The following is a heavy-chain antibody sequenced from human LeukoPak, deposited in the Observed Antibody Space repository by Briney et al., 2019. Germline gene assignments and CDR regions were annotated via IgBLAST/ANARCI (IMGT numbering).Heavy chain of an antibody. V-gene: IGHV3-49*04. CDR3: TRISSSPAALYYYYMDV. CDR2: IRSDRYGGTS. Sequence: GGSLRLSCTASGFTFGDNPLNWVRQAPGKGLEWVGLIRSDRYGGTSEYVASVNGRFSTSRDDSRNILYLEMNSLRNEDTAVYFCTRISSSPAALYYYYMDVRGKGIPVTVSS. D-gene: IGHD6-6*01. J-gene: IGHJ6*03. CDR1: GFTFGDNP.